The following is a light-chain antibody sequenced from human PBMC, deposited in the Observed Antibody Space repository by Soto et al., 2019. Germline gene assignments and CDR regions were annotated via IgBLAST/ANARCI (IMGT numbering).Light chain of an antibody. CDR1: QGINSH. V-gene: IGKV1-9*01. J-gene: IGKJ4*01. CDR3: QQLNSHPFS. Sequence: DIQLTQSPSFLSASVGDRVTITCRASQGINSHLASYQQMPGKVPNLLIYDASTLQSGVPSRFSGSGSGREFTLTISSLQPEDFAAYYCQQLNSHPFSSGGGTKVEIK. CDR2: DAS.